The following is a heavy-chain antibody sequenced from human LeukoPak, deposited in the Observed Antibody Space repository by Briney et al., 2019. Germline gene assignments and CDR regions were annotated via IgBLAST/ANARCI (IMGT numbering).Heavy chain of an antibody. CDR3: ARGEWELLGYFDY. D-gene: IGHD1-26*01. Sequence: SEILSLTCTVSGGSISSYYWSWIRQPPGKGLEWIGYIYYSGSTNYNPSLKSRVTISVDTSKNQFSLKLSSVTAADTAVYYCARGEWELLGYFDYWGQGTLVTVSS. V-gene: IGHV4-59*08. CDR1: GGSISSYY. CDR2: IYYSGST. J-gene: IGHJ4*02.